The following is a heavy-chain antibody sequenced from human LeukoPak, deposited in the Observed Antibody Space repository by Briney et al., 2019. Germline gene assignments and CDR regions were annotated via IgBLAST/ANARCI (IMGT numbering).Heavy chain of an antibody. D-gene: IGHD6-6*01. Sequence: PSETLSLTCAVYGGSFSGYYWSWIRQPPGKGLEWIGEINHSGSTNYNPSLKSRVTISVDTSKNQFSLKLSSVTAADTAVYYCARRGSIAARLNVKKDSSYDYWGQGTLVTVSS. V-gene: IGHV4-34*01. CDR3: ARRGSIAARLNVKKDSSYDY. CDR2: INHSGST. CDR1: GGSFSGYY. J-gene: IGHJ4*02.